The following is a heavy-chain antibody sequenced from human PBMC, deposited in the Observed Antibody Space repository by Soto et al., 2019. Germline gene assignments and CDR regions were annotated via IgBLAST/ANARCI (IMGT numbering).Heavy chain of an antibody. D-gene: IGHD2-8*01. Sequence: QVQLVQSGAEVKKPGASVKVSCKASGYTFTSYAMHWVRQAPGQRLEWMGWINAGNGNTKYSQKFQGRVTITRDTSASTAYMELSSLRSEDTAVYYCARYGCNPDLQTNWFDPWGQGTLVTVSS. J-gene: IGHJ5*01. CDR1: GYTFTSYA. CDR2: INAGNGNT. CDR3: ARYGCNPDLQTNWFDP. V-gene: IGHV1-3*01.